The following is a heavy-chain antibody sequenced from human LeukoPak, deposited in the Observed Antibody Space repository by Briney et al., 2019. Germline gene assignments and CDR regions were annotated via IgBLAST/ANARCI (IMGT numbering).Heavy chain of an antibody. CDR1: GFTFSSYG. D-gene: IGHD6-19*01. V-gene: IGHV3-30*02. J-gene: IGHJ4*02. CDR3: AKDRGAFFIAVVY. CDR2: IRYDGSNK. Sequence: PGGSLRLSCAASGFTFSSYGMHWVRQAPGKGLEWVAFIRYDGSNKYYAGSVKGRFTISRDNSKNTLYLQMNSLRAEDTAVYYCAKDRGAFFIAVVYWGQGTLVTVSS.